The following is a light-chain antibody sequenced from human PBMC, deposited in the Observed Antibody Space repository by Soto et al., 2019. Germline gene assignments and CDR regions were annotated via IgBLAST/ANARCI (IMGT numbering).Light chain of an antibody. J-gene: IGLJ1*01. V-gene: IGLV2-14*01. CDR1: SSDVGDYKY. Sequence: QSAPTQPASVSGSPGQSITISCTGTSSDVGDYKYVSWYQQHPGKAPKLVISEVSNRPSGISNRFSGSKSGNTASLTISGLQAEDEADYYCSSYTTIFTYVFGTGTKVTVL. CDR2: EVS. CDR3: SSYTTIFTYV.